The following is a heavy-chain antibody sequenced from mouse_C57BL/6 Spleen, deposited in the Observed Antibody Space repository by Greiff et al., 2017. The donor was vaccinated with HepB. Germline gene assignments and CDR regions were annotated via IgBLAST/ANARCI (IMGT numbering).Heavy chain of an antibody. Sequence: VQLQQSDAVLVKPGASVKISCKVSGYTFTDHTIHWMKQRPEQGLDWIGYIYPRDGSTKYNEKLKGKSTLTADKSSSTAYMHLHSLTSEDSAVYLCARSYSNASDYWGQGTTLTVST. CDR2: IYPRDGST. V-gene: IGHV1-78*01. D-gene: IGHD2-5*01. CDR1: GYTFTDHT. CDR3: ARSYSNASDY. J-gene: IGHJ2*01.